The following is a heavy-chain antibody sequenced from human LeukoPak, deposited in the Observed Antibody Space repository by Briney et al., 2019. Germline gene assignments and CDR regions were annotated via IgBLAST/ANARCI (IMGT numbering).Heavy chain of an antibody. CDR3: ASGPADSSGYYWYHFDS. D-gene: IGHD3-22*01. Sequence: SETLSLTCTVSVGSISSGSYYWSWIRQPGGKGLEWIGRIYTSGSTNYNPSLKSRVTISLDTAKNQFSLKLSSVTAADTAVYYCASGPADSSGYYWYHFDSWGQGTLVTVSS. J-gene: IGHJ4*02. V-gene: IGHV4-61*02. CDR2: IYTSGST. CDR1: VGSISSGSYY.